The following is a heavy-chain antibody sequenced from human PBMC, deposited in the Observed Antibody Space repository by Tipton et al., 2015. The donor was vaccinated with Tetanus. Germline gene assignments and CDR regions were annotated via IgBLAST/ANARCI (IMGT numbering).Heavy chain of an antibody. CDR2: INHSGTA. V-gene: IGHV4-34*01. J-gene: IGHJ4*02. D-gene: IGHD5-24*01. Sequence: TLSLTCAVSGGSFTDFYWSWIRQVPGQGLVWIGEINHSGTANKNPSLKSRVTMSVDTSNRQFSLSLDSVTAADTAVYYCARWRDGFNRALDSWGQGIMVTVSS. CDR3: ARWRDGFNRALDS. CDR1: GGSFTDFY.